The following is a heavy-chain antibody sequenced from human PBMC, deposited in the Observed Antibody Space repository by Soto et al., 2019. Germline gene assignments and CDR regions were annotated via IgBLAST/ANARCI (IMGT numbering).Heavy chain of an antibody. Sequence: ASVKVSCKASGYTFTSYDINSVRQATGQGLEWMGWMNPNSGNTGYAQKFQGRVTMTRNTSISTAYMELSSLRSEDTAVYYCARGALTHRWYYYYGMDVWGQGTTVTV. CDR2: MNPNSGNT. D-gene: IGHD1-20*01. J-gene: IGHJ6*02. CDR3: ARGALTHRWYYYYGMDV. V-gene: IGHV1-8*01. CDR1: GYTFTSYD.